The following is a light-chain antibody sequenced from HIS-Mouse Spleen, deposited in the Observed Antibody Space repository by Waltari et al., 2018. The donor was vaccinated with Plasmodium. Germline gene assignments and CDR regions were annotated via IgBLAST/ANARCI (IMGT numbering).Light chain of an antibody. J-gene: IGKJ4*01. V-gene: IGKV1-9*01. CDR2: AAS. CDR3: QQLNSYPLT. Sequence: DIQLTQSPSFLSASVGDRVTITCRASQGISSYLAWYQQKPGKAPKLLIYAASTLPSGVPQRFSGSRSGTEFNIKISSLQTEDFATYYCQQLNSYPLTFGGGTKVEIK. CDR1: QGISSY.